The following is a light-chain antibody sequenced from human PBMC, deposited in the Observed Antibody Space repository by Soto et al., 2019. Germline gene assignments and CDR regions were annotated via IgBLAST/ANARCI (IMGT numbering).Light chain of an antibody. J-gene: IGKJ5*01. CDR1: QSLSGGY. CDR3: QQNGSLPIT. V-gene: IGKV3-20*01. CDR2: SAS. Sequence: EIVLTQSPGTLSLSPGERATLSCRTSQSLSGGYLAWFQQKPGQTPRLLIYSASNRATGIPDRFSGSGSGTEFTLTISRLEPEDFVVYYCQQNGSLPITFGQGTRLEIK.